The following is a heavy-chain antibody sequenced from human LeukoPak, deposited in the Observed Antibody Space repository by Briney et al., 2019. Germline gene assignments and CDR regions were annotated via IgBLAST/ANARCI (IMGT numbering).Heavy chain of an antibody. CDR2: ISAYNGNT. CDR3: ARDPRGVTSLVWFDP. J-gene: IGHJ5*02. D-gene: IGHD4-17*01. Sequence: ASVKVSCKASGYTFTSYGISWVRQAPGQGLEWMGWISAYNGNTNYAQKLQGRVTMTTDTSTSTAYMELRSLRSDDTAVYYCARDPRGVTSLVWFDPWGQGTLVTVSS. CDR1: GYTFTSYG. V-gene: IGHV1-18*01.